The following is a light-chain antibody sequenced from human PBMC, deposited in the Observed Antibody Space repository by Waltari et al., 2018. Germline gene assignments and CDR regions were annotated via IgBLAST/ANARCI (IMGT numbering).Light chain of an antibody. CDR2: WAC. Sequence: DIVMTQSPDSLAVSLGERATINCKSSQSLLYTSTNRNYLVWYQQKPGQPPKFLIPWACTRGSGVPDRFIGGGHGTDFTHTISSLQPEDVAVYYCQQYYATPRTFGQGTTLEI. V-gene: IGKV4-1*01. CDR1: QSLLYTSTNRNY. CDR3: QQYYATPRT. J-gene: IGKJ2*01.